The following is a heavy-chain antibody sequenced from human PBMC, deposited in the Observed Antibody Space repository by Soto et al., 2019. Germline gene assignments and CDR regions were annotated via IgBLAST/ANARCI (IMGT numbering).Heavy chain of an antibody. J-gene: IGHJ4*02. V-gene: IGHV3-66*01. CDR1: GFNVSSNY. CDR2: IYSGGST. CDR3: ARASGGDYSFAY. Sequence: GESLKISCAASGFNVSSNYMSWVCQAPGKGLECVSVIYSGGSTYYADSVKGRFTISRDNSKNTLYLQMNSLRAEDTAVYYCARASGGDYSFAYWGQGTLVTVSS. D-gene: IGHD4-17*01.